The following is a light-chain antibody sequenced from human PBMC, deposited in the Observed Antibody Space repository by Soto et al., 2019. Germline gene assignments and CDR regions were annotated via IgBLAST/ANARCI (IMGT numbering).Light chain of an antibody. CDR2: GNS. CDR1: SSNIGAGYD. V-gene: IGLV1-40*01. CDR3: QSYYSSLSVLV. Sequence: QAVVTQPPSVSGATGHRVTISCTGISSNIGAGYDVHWYQQLPGTAPKLLIYGNSNRTSGVPDRFSGSKSGTSASLAITGLQAEDEADYYCQSYYSSLSVLVVGTGTKLTVL. J-gene: IGLJ1*01.